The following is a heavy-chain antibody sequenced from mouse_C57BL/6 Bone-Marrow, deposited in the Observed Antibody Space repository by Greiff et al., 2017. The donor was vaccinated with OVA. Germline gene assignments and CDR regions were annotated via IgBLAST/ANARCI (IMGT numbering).Heavy chain of an antibody. D-gene: IGHD2-3*01. CDR2: ISYDGSN. J-gene: IGHJ2*01. CDR1: GYSITSGYY. V-gene: IGHV3-6*01. Sequence: DVQLQESGPGLVKPSQSLSLTCSVTGYSITSGYYWNWIRQFPGNKLEWMGYISYDGSNNYNPSLKNRISITRDTSKNQFFLKLNSVTTEDTATYYCARGGLLPFWGQGTTLTVSS. CDR3: ARGGLLPF.